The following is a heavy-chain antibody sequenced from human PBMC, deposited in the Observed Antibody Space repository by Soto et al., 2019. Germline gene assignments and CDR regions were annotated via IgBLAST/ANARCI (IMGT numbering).Heavy chain of an antibody. CDR2: ISYDGSNK. CDR1: GFTFSSYG. J-gene: IGHJ1*01. D-gene: IGHD5-12*01. V-gene: IGHV3-30*18. Sequence: QVQLVESGGGVVQPGRSLRLSCAASGFTFSSYGMHWVRQAPGKGLEWVAVISYDGSNKYYADSVKGRFTISRDNSKNTLYLQMNSLRAEDTAVYYCANRGFPWGHGTLVTVSS. CDR3: ANRGFP.